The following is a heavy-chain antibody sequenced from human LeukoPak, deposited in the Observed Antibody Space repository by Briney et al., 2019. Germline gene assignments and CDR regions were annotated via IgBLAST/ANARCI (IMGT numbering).Heavy chain of an antibody. D-gene: IGHD3-22*01. CDR2: INPNSGGT. CDR3: ARDGYYYDSSGYPMD. CDR1: GYTFTGYY. Sequence: ASVKVSCKASGYTFTGYYMHWVRQAPGQGLEWMGWINPNSGGTNYAQKLQGRVTMTTDTSTSTAYMELRSLRSDDTAVYYCARDGYYYDSSGYPMDWGQGTLVTVSS. J-gene: IGHJ4*02. V-gene: IGHV1-2*02.